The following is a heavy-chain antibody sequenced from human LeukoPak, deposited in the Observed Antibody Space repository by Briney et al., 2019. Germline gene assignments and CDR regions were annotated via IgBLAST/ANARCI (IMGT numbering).Heavy chain of an antibody. D-gene: IGHD6-13*01. CDR3: ARDWPTIAAAGTIPEYFQH. CDR1: GFTFSSFW. J-gene: IGHJ1*01. V-gene: IGHV3-7*01. Sequence: GGSLRLSCAASGFTFSSFWMSWVRQAPGKGLEWVAHIKEDGSMQSYVDSVKGRFTISRDNTKNSVYLQMNSLRAEDTAVYYCARDWPTIAAAGTIPEYFQHWGQGTLVTVSS. CDR2: IKEDGSMQ.